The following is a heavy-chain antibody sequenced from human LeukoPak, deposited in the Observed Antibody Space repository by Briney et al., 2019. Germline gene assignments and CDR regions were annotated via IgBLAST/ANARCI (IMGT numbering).Heavy chain of an antibody. J-gene: IGHJ4*02. D-gene: IGHD3-16*02. CDR1: GFTFSSYE. V-gene: IGHV3-48*03. Sequence: GGSLRHSCAASGFTFSSYEMNWVRQAPGKGLEWVSYISSSGSTIYYADSVKGRFTISRDNAKNSLYLQMNSLRAEDTAVYYCARVAYDYVWGSYPLYFDYWGQGTLVTVSS. CDR3: ARVAYDYVWGSYPLYFDY. CDR2: ISSSGSTI.